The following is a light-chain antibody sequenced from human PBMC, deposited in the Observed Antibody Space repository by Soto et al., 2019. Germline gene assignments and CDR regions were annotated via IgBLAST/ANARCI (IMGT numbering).Light chain of an antibody. CDR2: DVN. CDR1: SSDVGGYNY. V-gene: IGLV2-11*01. CDR3: CSYAGSPRNV. Sequence: QSALTQPRSVSGSPGQSVTISCTGTSSDVGGYNYVSWYQQHPGKAPKVMIYDVNERPSGVPYCFSGSKSGNTASLTISGLQAEDEADYYCCSYAGSPRNVLGTGTKLTVL. J-gene: IGLJ1*01.